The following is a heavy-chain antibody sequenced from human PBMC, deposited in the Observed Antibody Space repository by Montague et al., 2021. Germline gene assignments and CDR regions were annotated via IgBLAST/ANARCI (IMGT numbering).Heavy chain of an antibody. D-gene: IGHD6-19*01. V-gene: IGHV4-34*01. CDR1: GGSLSGYY. Sequence: SETLSLTCGLSGGSLSGYYWAWICQTPGKGLEWIGNINHSGSAKYNPSLKNRVSISVGTSNNQFFLDLTSVTAADTAMYFCARGLFGTVNGQYSGGWYYFDKWGQGTMVTVSS. CDR3: ARGLFGTVNGQYSGGWYYFDK. J-gene: IGHJ4*02. CDR2: INHSGSA.